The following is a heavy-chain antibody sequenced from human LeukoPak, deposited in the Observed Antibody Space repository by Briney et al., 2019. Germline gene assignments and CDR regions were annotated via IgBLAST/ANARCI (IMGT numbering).Heavy chain of an antibody. Sequence: PGRSLRLSCAASGFTFSSYAMHWVRQAPGQGLDWVSAISGNTGATYYADSVKGRFTISRDNSKNTLYLQMNSLRAEDTAVYYCARKWWENWFDSWGQGALVTVSS. CDR2: ISGNTGAT. CDR3: ARKWWENWFDS. CDR1: GFTFSSYA. V-gene: IGHV3-23*01. D-gene: IGHD2-15*01. J-gene: IGHJ5*01.